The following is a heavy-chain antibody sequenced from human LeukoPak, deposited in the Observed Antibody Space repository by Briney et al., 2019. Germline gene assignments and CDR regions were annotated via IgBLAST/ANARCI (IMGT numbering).Heavy chain of an antibody. CDR1: GFTFSSNY. CDR3: ARGATIFGVAEEYYFDY. V-gene: IGHV3-53*01. J-gene: IGHJ4*02. D-gene: IGHD3-3*01. CDR2: IYSGGST. Sequence: PGGSLRLSWAASGFTFSSNYMSWVRQAPGKGLEGVSVIYSGGSTYYADSVQGRFTISRDNSKNTLYLQMNSLRAEDTAVYYCARGATIFGVAEEYYFDYWGQGTLVTVSS.